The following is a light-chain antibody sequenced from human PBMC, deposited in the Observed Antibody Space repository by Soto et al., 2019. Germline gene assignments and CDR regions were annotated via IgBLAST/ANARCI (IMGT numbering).Light chain of an antibody. J-gene: IGKJ2*01. CDR2: GAS. V-gene: IGKV3-20*01. CDR3: QQFGSSIPHS. Sequence: EIVMTQSPGTLSLSPGERATISCRASQVIGSRYLAWYHQRSGRAPRLLIYGASSRGTGITDRSSGSGSGKNFTLTISRLEPDDFGVYYCQQFGSSIPHSFGQGTKIEIK. CDR1: QVIGSRY.